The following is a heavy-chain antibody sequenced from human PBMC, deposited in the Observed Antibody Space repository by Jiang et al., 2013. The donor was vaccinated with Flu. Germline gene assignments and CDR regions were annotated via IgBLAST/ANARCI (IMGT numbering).Heavy chain of an antibody. V-gene: IGHV3-23*01. J-gene: IGHJ4*02. Sequence: SRDNSKNTLYLQMNSLRAEDTAVYYCAKIHSSGWPSRFDYWGQGTLVTVSS. D-gene: IGHD6-19*01. CDR3: AKIHSSGWPSRFDY.